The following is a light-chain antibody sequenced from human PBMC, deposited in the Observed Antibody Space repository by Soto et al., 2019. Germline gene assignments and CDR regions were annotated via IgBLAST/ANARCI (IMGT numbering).Light chain of an antibody. CDR3: QKHLWARRT. J-gene: IGKJ1*01. Sequence: DIQMTQSPSSLSASIGDRVTITCRASQDISNFLAWYQQKPGKAPRVLIYAASSLQSGASSQFSGSGSGTDFTLTIRSLHPDHVARYYCQKHLWARRTFGKGTDVPIK. V-gene: IGKV1-27*01. CDR2: AAS. CDR1: QDISNF.